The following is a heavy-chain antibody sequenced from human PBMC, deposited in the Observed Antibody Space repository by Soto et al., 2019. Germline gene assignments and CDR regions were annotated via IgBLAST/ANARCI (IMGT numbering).Heavy chain of an antibody. D-gene: IGHD3-22*01. Sequence: GESLKISCKGSGYSFTSYWIGWVRQMPGKGLEWMGIIYPGDSDTRYSPSFQGQVTISADKSISTAYLQWSSLKASDTAMYYCASRYYDGSGRRWFDPWGQGTLVTVSS. CDR1: GYSFTSYW. V-gene: IGHV5-51*01. J-gene: IGHJ5*02. CDR3: ASRYYDGSGRRWFDP. CDR2: IYPGDSDT.